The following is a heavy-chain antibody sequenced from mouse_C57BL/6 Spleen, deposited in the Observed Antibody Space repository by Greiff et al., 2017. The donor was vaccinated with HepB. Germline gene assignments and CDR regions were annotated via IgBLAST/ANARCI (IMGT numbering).Heavy chain of an antibody. CDR2: ISSGSSTI. CDR1: GFTFSDYG. J-gene: IGHJ2*01. D-gene: IGHD3-2*02. V-gene: IGHV5-17*01. CDR3: ARGSGHYFDY. Sequence: EVKLVESGGGLVKPGGSLKLSCAASGFTFSDYGMHWVRQAPEKGLEWVAYISSGSSTIYYADTVKGRFTIARDNAKNTLFLQMTSLRSEDTAMYYCARGSGHYFDYWGQGTTLTVSS.